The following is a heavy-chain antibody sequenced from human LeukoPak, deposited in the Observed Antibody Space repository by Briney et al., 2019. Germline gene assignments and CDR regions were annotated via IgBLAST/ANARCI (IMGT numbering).Heavy chain of an antibody. Sequence: PSETLSLTCTVYGGSFSGYYWSWIRQPPGKGLEWIGEINHSGSTNYNPSLKSRVTISVDTSKNQFSLKLSSVTAADTAVYYCASFSRSEYSSGYLRQYYFDYWGQGTLVTVSS. V-gene: IGHV4-34*01. CDR2: INHSGST. J-gene: IGHJ4*02. CDR1: GGSFSGYY. D-gene: IGHD3-22*01. CDR3: ASFSRSEYSSGYLRQYYFDY.